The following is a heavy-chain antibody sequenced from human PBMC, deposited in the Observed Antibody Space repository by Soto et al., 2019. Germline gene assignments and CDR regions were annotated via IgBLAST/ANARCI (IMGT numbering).Heavy chain of an antibody. CDR1: GFTFSRYA. CDR3: ARPRMTTTTRNNGMDV. V-gene: IGHV3-30-3*01. D-gene: IGHD4-17*01. Sequence: QVQLVESGGGVVQPGGSLRLSCSASGFTFSRYAMHWVRQAPGEGLDWVAVVSFDGSNEYYAESVRGRFTISRDTSKNTLYLEMNRRRPEEPAVYFCARPRMTTTTRNNGMDVWGRGTTVTVSS. CDR2: VSFDGSNE. J-gene: IGHJ6*02.